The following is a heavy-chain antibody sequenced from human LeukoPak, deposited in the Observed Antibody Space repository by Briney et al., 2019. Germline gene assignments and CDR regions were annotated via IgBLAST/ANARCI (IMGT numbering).Heavy chain of an antibody. CDR3: ARGYCSGNTCWKLDY. Sequence: GRSLRLSCAASGFTFSNYAMHWVRQAPGKGLDWVAAISYDGSSKYYADSVKGRFTISRDNSQNTLYLQMDSLRAEGAAVFYCARGYCSGNTCWKLDYWGQGTLVTVSS. D-gene: IGHD2-15*01. CDR1: GFTFSNYA. J-gene: IGHJ4*02. CDR2: ISYDGSSK. V-gene: IGHV3-30*04.